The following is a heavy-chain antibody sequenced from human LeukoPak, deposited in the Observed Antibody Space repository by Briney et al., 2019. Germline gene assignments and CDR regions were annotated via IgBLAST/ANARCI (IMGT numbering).Heavy chain of an antibody. CDR1: GGSISSGGYY. Sequence: SETLSLTCTVSGGSISSGGYYWSWIRQHPGKGLEWIGYIYYSGSTYYNPSLKSRVTISVDTSKNQLSLKLSSVTAADTAVYYCARGLYGSGFDYWGQGTLVTVSS. CDR2: IYYSGST. CDR3: ARGLYGSGFDY. V-gene: IGHV4-31*03. J-gene: IGHJ4*02. D-gene: IGHD3-10*01.